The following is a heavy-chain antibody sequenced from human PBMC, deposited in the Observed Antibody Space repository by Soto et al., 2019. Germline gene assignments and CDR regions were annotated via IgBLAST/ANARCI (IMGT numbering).Heavy chain of an antibody. V-gene: IGHV4-59*01. CDR1: GGSISSYY. Sequence: SETPSLTCTVSGGSISSYYWSWIRQPPGKGLEWIGYIYYSGSTNYNPSLKSRFTISVDTSKNQFSLKLSSVTAADTAVYYCARGSSSWLFDYWGQGTLVTVSS. D-gene: IGHD6-13*01. J-gene: IGHJ4*02. CDR2: IYYSGST. CDR3: ARGSSSWLFDY.